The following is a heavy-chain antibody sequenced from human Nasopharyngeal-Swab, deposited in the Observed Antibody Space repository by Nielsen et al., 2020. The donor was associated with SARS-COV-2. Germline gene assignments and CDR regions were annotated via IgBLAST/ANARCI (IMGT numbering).Heavy chain of an antibody. V-gene: IGHV3-74*03. CDR1: GFTFSNYW. D-gene: IGHD6-6*01. Sequence: GESLKISCAASGFTFSNYWMHWVRQAPGKGLVWVSRINNDGSSTTDADSVKGRFTISRDNAKNTVYLQMNSLRAEDTAVYYCARGEYHYYYYMDVWGKGTTVTVSS. CDR2: INNDGSST. CDR3: ARGEYHYYYYMDV. J-gene: IGHJ6*03.